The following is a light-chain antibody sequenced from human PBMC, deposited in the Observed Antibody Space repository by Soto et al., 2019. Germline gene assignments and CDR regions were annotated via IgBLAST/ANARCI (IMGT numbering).Light chain of an antibody. CDR3: QQYNSYSGT. J-gene: IGKJ1*01. CDR1: QRVSGW. Sequence: IHVAQSPSTLSGSVGDSSTRTCRASQRVSGWLAWYQQKPGEAPKLLIYDASALPRGVPSRFSGSGSGTKFTLTIASLQPDDFATYYCQQYNSYSGTFGQGTKVDIK. CDR2: DAS. V-gene: IGKV1-5*01.